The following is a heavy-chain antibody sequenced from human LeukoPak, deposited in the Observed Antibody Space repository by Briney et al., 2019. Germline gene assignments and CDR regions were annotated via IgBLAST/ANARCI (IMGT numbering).Heavy chain of an antibody. D-gene: IGHD2-21*02. Sequence: PSETLSLTCTVSGGSISTYYWSWIRQPPGKGLEWIAYIYYSGSTKYNPSLKSRVTISLDRSKNQFSLKLRSVTAADTAVYYCARLQVHCGGDCYTRWFDPWGQGTLVTVSS. CDR1: GGSISTYY. V-gene: IGHV4-59*08. CDR2: IYYSGST. CDR3: ARLQVHCGGDCYTRWFDP. J-gene: IGHJ5*02.